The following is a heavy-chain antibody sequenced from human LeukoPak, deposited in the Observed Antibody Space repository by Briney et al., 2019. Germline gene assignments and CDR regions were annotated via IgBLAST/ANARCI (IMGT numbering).Heavy chain of an antibody. V-gene: IGHV1-46*03. D-gene: IGHD2-15*01. CDR3: ARHSQQAFDI. CDR1: GYAFTTYC. J-gene: IGHJ3*02. CDR2: IDPSGGTT. Sequence: ASVKVTCNASGYAFTTYCMHWVRQAPGQGLEWMGIIDPSGGTTSYAQKFQGRVTMTRDTSTSTVYMELSRQRSEDTAVYYCARHSQQAFDIWGQGTMVTVSS.